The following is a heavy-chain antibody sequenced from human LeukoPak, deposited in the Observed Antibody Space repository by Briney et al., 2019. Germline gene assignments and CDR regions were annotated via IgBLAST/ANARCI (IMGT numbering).Heavy chain of an antibody. D-gene: IGHD2-2*01. CDR1: GFTFSDYY. CDR3: ARDRAPHCSSTSCHNFDYYYYYGMDV. V-gene: IGHV3-11*01. Sequence: PGGSLRLSCAASGFTFSDYYMSWIRQAPGKGLEWVSYISSSGSTIYYADSVKGRFTISRDNAKNSLYLQMNSLRAEDTAVYYCARDRAPHCSSTSCHNFDYYYYYGMDVWGQGTTVTVSS. CDR2: ISSSGSTI. J-gene: IGHJ6*02.